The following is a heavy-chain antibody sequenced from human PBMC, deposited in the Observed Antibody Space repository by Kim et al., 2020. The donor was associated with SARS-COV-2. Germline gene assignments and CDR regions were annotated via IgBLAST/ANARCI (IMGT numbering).Heavy chain of an antibody. V-gene: IGHV4-59*09. J-gene: IGHJ4*02. Sequence: INSSGNSAYNPALTNRVTISVDTSKNQFSLKLSSVTAADTAVYYCARGFDSWGQGTLVTVSS. CDR2: INSSGNS. CDR3: ARGFDS.